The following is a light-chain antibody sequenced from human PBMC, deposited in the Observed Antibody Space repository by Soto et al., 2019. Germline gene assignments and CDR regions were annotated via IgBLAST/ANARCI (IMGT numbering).Light chain of an antibody. CDR3: QQYNNWPLT. V-gene: IGKV3-15*01. CDR1: QSIGRN. Sequence: EIVLTHSPSTLSLSPVESVTLSCRASQSIGRNLAWCQQTPGQAPRLLIYGASTRATGIPARFSGSGSGTEFTLTISNLQSEDFAVYYCQQYNNWPLTFGQGTKVDIK. J-gene: IGKJ1*01. CDR2: GAS.